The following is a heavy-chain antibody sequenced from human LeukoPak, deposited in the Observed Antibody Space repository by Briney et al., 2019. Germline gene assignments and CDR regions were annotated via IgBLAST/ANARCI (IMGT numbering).Heavy chain of an antibody. CDR1: GFTFSTYG. CDR3: AKDAPYYYDSSGYGGAFDI. CDR2: IRYVGINK. D-gene: IGHD3-22*01. J-gene: IGHJ3*02. Sequence: GGSLRLSCAASGFTFSTYGMHWVRQAPGKGLEWVSFIRYVGINKYYADSVKGRFTISRDNSKNTLYLQINSLRAEDTAVYCCAKDAPYYYDSSGYGGAFDIWGQGTMVTVSS. V-gene: IGHV3-30*02.